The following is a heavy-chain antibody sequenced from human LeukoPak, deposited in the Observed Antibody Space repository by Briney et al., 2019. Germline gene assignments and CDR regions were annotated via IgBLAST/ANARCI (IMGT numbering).Heavy chain of an antibody. D-gene: IGHD3-9*01. CDR2: INPILGLT. CDR3: AGEYDDISH. V-gene: IGHV1-69*02. J-gene: IGHJ4*02. Sequence: ASVKVSCKASGDTFSSYSFIWVRQAPGQGLEWMGRINPILGLTNYAHKFQVRLTITADTSTNTASMELSSLTSEDTGVYYCAGEYDDISHWGQGTLVTVAS. CDR1: GDTFSSYS.